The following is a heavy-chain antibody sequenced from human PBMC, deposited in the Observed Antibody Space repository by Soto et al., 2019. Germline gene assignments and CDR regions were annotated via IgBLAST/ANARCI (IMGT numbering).Heavy chain of an antibody. CDR2: VFYSGNT. Sequence: SETLSLTCTVSGGSFSSTNYYWGWIRQTPHKDLEWVGSVFYSGNTYSNPSLKSRVNIYVDTSKNQFSLRLTSVTAADTAVYYCARHDIAVAGYFDYWGQGTLVTVSS. V-gene: IGHV4-39*01. J-gene: IGHJ4*02. CDR3: ARHDIAVAGYFDY. CDR1: GGSFSSTNYY. D-gene: IGHD6-19*01.